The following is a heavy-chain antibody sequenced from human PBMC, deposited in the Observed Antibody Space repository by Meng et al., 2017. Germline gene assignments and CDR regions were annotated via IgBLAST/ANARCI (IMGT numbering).Heavy chain of an antibody. Sequence: GVRQPVMSLRLLCAASAFTSLSYAFHSFRQASCKELEWVAVISYNGSNVYYADSVKPRVTSSRITSKDTLYLQINSLRAEDTAVYYCARCSGYIDYCGQGTLVTGSS. CDR2: ISYNGSNV. D-gene: IGHD6-19*01. CDR1: AFTSLSYA. J-gene: IGHJ4*02. V-gene: IGHV3-30*08. CDR3: ARCSGYIDY.